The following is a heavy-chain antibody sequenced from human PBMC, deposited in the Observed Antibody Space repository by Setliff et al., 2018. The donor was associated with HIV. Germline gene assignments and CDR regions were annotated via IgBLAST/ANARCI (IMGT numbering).Heavy chain of an antibody. V-gene: IGHV4-61*02. Sequence: SETLSLTCTVSGGSISSGSYYWNWIRQPAGKGLEWIGRIYTSGSTNYNPSLKRRVTISVDTSKNQFSLKLSSVTAADTAVYYCAREDYYYYGMDVWGQGTTVTGSS. CDR3: AREDYYYYGMDV. CDR2: IYTSGST. J-gene: IGHJ6*02. CDR1: GGSISSGSYY.